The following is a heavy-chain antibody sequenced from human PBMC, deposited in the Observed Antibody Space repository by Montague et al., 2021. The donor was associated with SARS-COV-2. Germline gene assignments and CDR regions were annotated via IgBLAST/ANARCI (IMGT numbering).Heavy chain of an antibody. J-gene: IGHJ4*02. CDR1: GFTFSSYA. V-gene: IGHV3-30-3*01. Sequence: SLRLSCAASGFTFSSYAMHWVRQAPGKGLEWVAVISYDGSNKYYADSVKGRFTISRDNSKNTLYLQMNSLRAEDTAVYYCARDRWFGEFDYWGQGTLVTVSS. CDR2: ISYDGSNK. CDR3: ARDRWFGEFDY. D-gene: IGHD3-10*01.